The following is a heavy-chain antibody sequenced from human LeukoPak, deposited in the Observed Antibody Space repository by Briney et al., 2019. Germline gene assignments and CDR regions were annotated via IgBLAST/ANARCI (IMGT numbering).Heavy chain of an antibody. Sequence: GGSLRLSCAASGFTLSSYSMNWVRQAPGKGLEWVSSISSSSSYIYYADSVKSRFTISRDNAKNSLYLQMNSLRAEDTAVYYCAREGGYDFWSAVMDVWGQGTTVTVSS. CDR3: AREGGYDFWSAVMDV. V-gene: IGHV3-21*01. CDR2: ISSSSSYI. CDR1: GFTLSSYS. D-gene: IGHD3-3*01. J-gene: IGHJ6*02.